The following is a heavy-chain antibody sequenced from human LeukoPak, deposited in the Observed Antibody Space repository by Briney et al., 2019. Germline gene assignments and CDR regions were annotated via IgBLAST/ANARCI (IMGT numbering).Heavy chain of an antibody. J-gene: IGHJ5*02. V-gene: IGHV4-39*01. D-gene: IGHD3-22*01. Sequence: SETLSLTCTVSGGSISSGSYYWGWIRQPPGKGLEWIGSIYYSGSTYYNPSLKSRVTISVDTSKNQFSLKLSSVTAADTAVYYCARVNYYDSSGYYSINWFDPWGQGTLVTVSS. CDR3: ARVNYYDSSGYYSINWFDP. CDR1: GGSISSGSYY. CDR2: IYYSGST.